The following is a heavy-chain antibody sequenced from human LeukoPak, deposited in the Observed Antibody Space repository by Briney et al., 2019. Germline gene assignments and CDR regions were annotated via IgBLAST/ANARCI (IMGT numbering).Heavy chain of an antibody. CDR1: GFSLSTSGVG. CDR2: IYWNDDK. J-gene: IGHJ4*02. CDR3: AHIPLEMATGRYFDY. D-gene: IGHD5-24*01. Sequence: SGPTLVKPTQTLTLTCTFSGFSLSTSGVGVGWIRQPPGKALEWLALIYWNDDKRYSPSLKSRLTITKDTSKNQVVLTMTNMDPVDTATYYCAHIPLEMATGRYFDYWGQGTLVTVSS. V-gene: IGHV2-5*01.